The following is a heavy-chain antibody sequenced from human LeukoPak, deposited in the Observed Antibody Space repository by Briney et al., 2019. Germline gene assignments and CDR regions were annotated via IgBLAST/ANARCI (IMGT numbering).Heavy chain of an antibody. J-gene: IGHJ2*01. CDR1: GFTFDDYA. CDR3: AKDLWGPQQLPPGYFDL. V-gene: IGHV3-43D*03. CDR2: ISWDGGST. Sequence: SGGSLRLSCAASGFTFDDYAMHWVRQAPGKGLEGVSLISWDGGSTYYGVSVKGRFTISRDNSKNSLYLQMNSLRAEDTALYYCAKDLWGPQQLPPGYFDLWGRGTLVTVSS. D-gene: IGHD6-13*01.